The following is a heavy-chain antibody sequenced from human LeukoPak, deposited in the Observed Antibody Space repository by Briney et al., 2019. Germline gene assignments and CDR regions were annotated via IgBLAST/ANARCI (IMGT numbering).Heavy chain of an antibody. CDR3: ARVPIYYYYYMDV. Sequence: SETLSLTCAVYGGSFSGYYWSWIRQPPGKGLEWIGEINHSGSTNYNPSLKSRVTISVDTSKNQFSLKLSSVTAADTAVYYCARVPIYYYYYMDVWGKGTTVTVSS. CDR2: INHSGST. V-gene: IGHV4-34*01. CDR1: GGSFSGYY. J-gene: IGHJ6*03. D-gene: IGHD3-9*01.